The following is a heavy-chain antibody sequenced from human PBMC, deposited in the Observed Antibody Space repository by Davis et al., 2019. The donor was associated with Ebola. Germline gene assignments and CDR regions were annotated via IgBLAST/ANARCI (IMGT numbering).Heavy chain of an antibody. J-gene: IGHJ4*02. D-gene: IGHD3-16*01. V-gene: IGHV3-21*01. CDR1: GFTFSTYS. CDR3: ARGGQIDY. CDR2: ISSDSDYI. Sequence: GESLKISCAASGFTFSTYSMSWVRQAPGKGLEWVSSISSDSDYIYYADSAKGRFTISRDNAKNSLYLQMNSLRDEDTAVYYCARGGQIDYWGQGTLVTVSS.